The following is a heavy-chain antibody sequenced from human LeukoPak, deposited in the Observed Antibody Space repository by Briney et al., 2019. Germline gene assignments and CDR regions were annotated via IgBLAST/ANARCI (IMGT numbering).Heavy chain of an antibody. D-gene: IGHD1-26*01. CDR1: GFTFSSYG. CDR3: AKDLVVGARGYFDC. Sequence: GGSLRLSCAASGFTFSSYGMSWVRQAPGKGLEWVSAISGSGDDTYYADSVKGRFTISRDNSKNTLYLQMNSLRAEDSAVYYCAKDLVVGARGYFDCWGQGTLVTVSS. CDR2: ISGSGDDT. J-gene: IGHJ4*02. V-gene: IGHV3-23*01.